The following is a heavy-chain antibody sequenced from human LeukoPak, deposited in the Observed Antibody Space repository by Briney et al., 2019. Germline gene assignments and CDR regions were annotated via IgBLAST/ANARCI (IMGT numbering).Heavy chain of an antibody. D-gene: IGHD4-11*01. CDR2: VNPDSGGS. CDR3: ARVSWTTGGLGY. J-gene: IGHJ4*02. CDR1: GYSFSDYY. Sequence: ASVTVSFTASGYSFSDYYIQWVRQVPGQGPEWMGWVNPDSGGSICAQRFQGRVTLTRDTSINTAYLELTSLKSDDTALYFCARVSWTTGGLGYWGQGTLVTVSS. V-gene: IGHV1-2*02.